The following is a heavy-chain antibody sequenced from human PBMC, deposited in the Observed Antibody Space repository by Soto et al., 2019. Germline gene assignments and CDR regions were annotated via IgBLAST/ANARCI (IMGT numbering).Heavy chain of an antibody. J-gene: IGHJ6*02. V-gene: IGHV1-69*06. CDR3: ASLPEGWDSSGWYYYYGMDV. CDR2: IIPIFGTA. Sequence: GASVKVSCQASGGTFSSYAISWVRQAPGQGLEWMGGIIPIFGTANYAQKFQGRVTITADKSTSTAYMELSSLRSEDTAVYYCASLPEGWDSSGWYYYYGMDVWGQGTTVTVSS. CDR1: GGTFSSYA. D-gene: IGHD6-19*01.